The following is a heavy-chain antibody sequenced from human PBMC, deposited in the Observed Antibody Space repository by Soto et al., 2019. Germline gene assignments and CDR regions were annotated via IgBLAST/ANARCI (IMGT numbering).Heavy chain of an antibody. CDR1: GFTFSNYG. CDR3: ARDSDYGSNSGWLDP. CDR2: IWYDGSHK. D-gene: IGHD4-17*01. J-gene: IGHJ5*02. V-gene: IGHV3-33*01. Sequence: PVGSLRLSGAASGFTFSNYGMHWVRQSPGKGLEWVAVIWYDGSHKYYGDSVKGRFTISRDYSKNMLFLQMNSLRAEDTALYYCARDSDYGSNSGWLDPWGQGTLVTVSS.